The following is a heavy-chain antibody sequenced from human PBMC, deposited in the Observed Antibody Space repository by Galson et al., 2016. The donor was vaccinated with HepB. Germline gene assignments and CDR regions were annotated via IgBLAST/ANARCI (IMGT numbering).Heavy chain of an antibody. CDR2: ISYDGSNK. V-gene: IGHV3-30-3*01. J-gene: IGHJ5*02. D-gene: IGHD3-10*01. CDR3: AREADYYYGSGSQANVGFLHKWFDP. CDR1: GFTFSNYA. Sequence: SLRLSCAASGFTFSNYAMHWVRQAPGKGLEWVAVISYDGSNKCYADSVKGRFTISRDNSKNTLYLQMNSLRAEDTAVYYCAREADYYYGSGSQANVGFLHKWFDPWGQGTLVTVSS.